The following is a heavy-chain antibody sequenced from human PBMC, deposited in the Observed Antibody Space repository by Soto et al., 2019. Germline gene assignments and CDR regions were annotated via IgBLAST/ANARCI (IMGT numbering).Heavy chain of an antibody. CDR1: GFSLSTSGMC. D-gene: IGHD6-19*01. CDR2: IDWDDDK. J-gene: IGHJ4*02. V-gene: IGHV2-70*01. Sequence: SGPTLVNPTQTLRLTCTFSGFSLSTSGMCVSWIRQPPGKALEWLALIDWDDDKYYSTSLKTRLTISKDTSKNQVVLTMTNMDPVDTATYYCARIPGYSSGWLSPHDYWGQGTLVTVSS. CDR3: ARIPGYSSGWLSPHDY.